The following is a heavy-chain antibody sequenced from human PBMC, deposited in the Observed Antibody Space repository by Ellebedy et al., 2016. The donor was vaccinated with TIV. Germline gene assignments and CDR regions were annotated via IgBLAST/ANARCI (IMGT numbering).Heavy chain of an antibody. CDR2: IPHAGRNE. J-gene: IGHJ4*02. Sequence: GESLKISXAASGFSFSGYSFHWARQAPGKGLEWVAFIPHAGRNEYYADSVKGRFTISRDNSKNTVYLQMNSLRAEDTAVYYCAKPSDPNPGYSASWATYFDYWGQGTLVTVSS. D-gene: IGHD6-13*01. CDR1: GFSFSGYS. V-gene: IGHV3-30*02. CDR3: AKPSDPNPGYSASWATYFDY.